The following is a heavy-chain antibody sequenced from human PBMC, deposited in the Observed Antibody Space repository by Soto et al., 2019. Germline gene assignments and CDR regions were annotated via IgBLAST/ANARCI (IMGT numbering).Heavy chain of an antibody. Sequence: ASVKVSRKGFGYTFTSYAMHWVRQAPGQRLEWMGWINAGNGNTKYSQKFQGRVTITRDTSASTAYMELSSLRSEDTAVYYCARGGITMVRGVNYYYYYGMDVWGQGTSVTVSS. CDR1: GYTFTSYA. J-gene: IGHJ6*02. CDR3: ARGGITMVRGVNYYYYYGMDV. V-gene: IGHV1-3*01. D-gene: IGHD3-10*01. CDR2: INAGNGNT.